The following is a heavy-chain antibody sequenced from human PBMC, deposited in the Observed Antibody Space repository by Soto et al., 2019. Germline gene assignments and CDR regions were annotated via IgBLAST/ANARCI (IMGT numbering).Heavy chain of an antibody. CDR2: SYYSGNT. CDR1: GGSIRSSSYY. V-gene: IGHV4-39*01. CDR3: ARHDFYDGSGYYSHFHH. Sequence: SETLSLTCTVSGGSIRSSSYYWGWIRQPPGKGLEWIASSYYSGNTFHNPYLKSRVTISVDTSKNQFSLKLTSVTAADTAVYYCARHDFYDGSGYYSHFHHWGQGTLVTVSS. D-gene: IGHD3-22*01. J-gene: IGHJ1*01.